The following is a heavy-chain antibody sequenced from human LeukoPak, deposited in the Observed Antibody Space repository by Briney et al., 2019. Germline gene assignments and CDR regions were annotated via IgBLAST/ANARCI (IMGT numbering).Heavy chain of an antibody. CDR3: ARDPIVAAHWYFDL. CDR2: IYTSGST. D-gene: IGHD6-13*01. Sequence: SETLSLTCSVSDDSITMYYWTWIRQPAGKGLEWIGRIYTSGSTNYNSSLESRVTISVDTSKNQISLKLRSVTAADTAVYYCARDPIVAAHWYFDLWGRGTQVTVSS. J-gene: IGHJ2*01. CDR1: DDSITMYY. V-gene: IGHV4-4*07.